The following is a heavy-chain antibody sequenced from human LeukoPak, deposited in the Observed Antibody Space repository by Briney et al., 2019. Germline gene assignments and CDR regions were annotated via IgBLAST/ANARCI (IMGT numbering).Heavy chain of an antibody. Sequence: SETLSLTCTVSGGSIMVAAYSWSWIRQSPGKGLEWIGNIYYSGSTYYNSSLKSRVTISIDTSKNHFSLRLTSVTASDTAVYFCTRGSYDVLTGRSTLGEYWGQGTLVAVSS. J-gene: IGHJ4*02. CDR2: IYYSGST. CDR3: TRGSYDVLTGRSTLGEY. V-gene: IGHV4-39*02. D-gene: IGHD3-9*01. CDR1: GGSIMVAAYS.